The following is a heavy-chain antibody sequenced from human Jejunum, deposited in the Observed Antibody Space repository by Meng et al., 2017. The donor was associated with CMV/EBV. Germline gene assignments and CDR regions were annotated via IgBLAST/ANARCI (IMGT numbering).Heavy chain of an antibody. J-gene: IGHJ4*02. D-gene: IGHD1-14*01. CDR3: ARDYIKFDY. CDR1: GFTFSTYA. CDR2: ISYDGNNK. Sequence: QVQLVESGGGVVQPGRCLRLSCAAAGFTFSTYAIHWVRQAPGKGLEWVAVISYDGNNKDYADSVKGRFTISRDNSKNTLYLQMNSLRAEDTAVYYCARDYIKFDYWGQGTLVTVSS. V-gene: IGHV3-30-3*01.